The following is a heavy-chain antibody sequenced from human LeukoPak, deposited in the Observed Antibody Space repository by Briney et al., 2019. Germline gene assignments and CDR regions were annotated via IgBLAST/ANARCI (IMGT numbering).Heavy chain of an antibody. V-gene: IGHV3-23*01. J-gene: IGHJ5*02. D-gene: IGHD2-2*02. CDR3: AEDIVVVPAAIRGEYWFDP. Sequence: PGGSLRLSCAASGFTFSSYAMSWVRQAPGKGLEWVSAISGSGGSTYYADSVKGRFTISRDNSKNTLYLQMNSLRAEDTAVYYCAEDIVVVPAAIRGEYWFDPWGQGTLVTVSS. CDR2: ISGSGGST. CDR1: GFTFSSYA.